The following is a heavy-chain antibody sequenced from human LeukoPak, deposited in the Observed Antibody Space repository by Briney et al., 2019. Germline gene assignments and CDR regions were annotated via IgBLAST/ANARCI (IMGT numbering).Heavy chain of an antibody. CDR1: GGSISSSVHN. CDR2: IHYSGNT. CDR3: ARHVGIAVFDF. J-gene: IGHJ4*02. D-gene: IGHD6-19*01. V-gene: IGHV4-39*01. Sequence: SETLSLTCTVSGGSISSSVHNWGWIRQPPGKGLEWIGSIHYSGNTYYNPSLKSRVTISVDTSKNQFSLRLSSVTAADTALYYCARHVGIAVFDFWGQGTLVTVSS.